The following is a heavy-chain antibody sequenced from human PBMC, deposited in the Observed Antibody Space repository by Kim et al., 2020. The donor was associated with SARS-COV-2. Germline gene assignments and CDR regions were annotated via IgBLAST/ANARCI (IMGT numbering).Heavy chain of an antibody. CDR3: AKDRGIVGVLDY. J-gene: IGHJ4*02. V-gene: IGHV3-33*06. CDR2: IWYDGSNK. D-gene: IGHD1-26*01. CDR1: GFTFSSYG. Sequence: GGSLRLSCAASGFTFSSYGMHWVRQAPGKGLEWVAVIWYDGSNKYYADSVKGRFTISRDNSKNTLYLQMNSLRAEDTAVYYCAKDRGIVGVLDYWGQGTLVTVSS.